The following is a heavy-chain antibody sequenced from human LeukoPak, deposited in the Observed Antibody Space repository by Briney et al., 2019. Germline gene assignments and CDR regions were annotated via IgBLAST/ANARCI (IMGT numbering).Heavy chain of an antibody. Sequence: ASVTVSCKASGGTFSSYAISWVRQAPGQGLEWMGGIIPIFGTANYAQKFQGRVTITADESTSTAYMELGSLRSEDTAVYYCAKAPLGYCSSTSCLGPFDPWGQGTLVTVSS. CDR3: AKAPLGYCSSTSCLGPFDP. J-gene: IGHJ5*02. CDR1: GGTFSSYA. V-gene: IGHV1-69*13. CDR2: IIPIFGTA. D-gene: IGHD2-2*01.